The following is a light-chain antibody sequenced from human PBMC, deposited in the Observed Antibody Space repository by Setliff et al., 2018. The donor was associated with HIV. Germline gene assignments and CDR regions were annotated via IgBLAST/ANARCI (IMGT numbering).Light chain of an antibody. J-gene: IGLJ1*01. CDR3: CSYAGRDSFYG. CDR1: SSDVGAYNH. V-gene: IGLV2-11*01. CDR2: DVT. Sequence: QSALTQPRSVSGSPGQSVTISCTGSSSDVGAYNHVSWYQQHPGKAPKLIIYDVTERPSGVPGRFSGSKSGNTASLTISGLQADDEADYFCCSYAGRDSFYGFATGTKVTVL.